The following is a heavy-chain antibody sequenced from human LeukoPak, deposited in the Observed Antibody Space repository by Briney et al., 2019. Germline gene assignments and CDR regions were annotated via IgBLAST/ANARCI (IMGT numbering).Heavy chain of an antibody. CDR2: INHSGST. J-gene: IGHJ5*02. Sequence: SETLSLTCAVYGGSFSGYYWSWIRQPPGKGLEWIGEINHSGSTNYNPSLKSRVTISVDTSKNQFSLKLSSVTAADTAVYYCARGQYCSGGSCYSDWFDPWGQGTLSPSPQ. CDR1: GGSFSGYY. V-gene: IGHV4-34*01. CDR3: ARGQYCSGGSCYSDWFDP. D-gene: IGHD2-15*01.